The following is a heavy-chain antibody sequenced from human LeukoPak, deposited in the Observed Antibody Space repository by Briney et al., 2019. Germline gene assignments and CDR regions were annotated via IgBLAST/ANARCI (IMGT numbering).Heavy chain of an antibody. Sequence: GGSLKLSCAASGFTLSPYSMNWVRQAPGKGLEWVSSISSSSSYIYYADSVKGRFTISRDNAKNSLYLQMNSLRVEDTAVYYCARAYSGTYGLGYYYMDVWGKGTTVTISS. J-gene: IGHJ6*03. CDR3: ARAYSGTYGLGYYYMDV. CDR1: GFTLSPYS. V-gene: IGHV3-21*01. D-gene: IGHD1-26*01. CDR2: ISSSSSYI.